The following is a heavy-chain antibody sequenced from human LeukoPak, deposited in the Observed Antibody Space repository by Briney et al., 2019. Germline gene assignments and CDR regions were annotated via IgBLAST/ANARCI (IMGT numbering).Heavy chain of an antibody. Sequence: PGGSLRLSCAASGFTFSSYAMHWVRQAPGKGLEWVAVTSYDGSNKYYADSVKGRFTISRDNSKNTLYLQMNSLRAEDTAVYYCAREWRDCSSTSCYTQWGRFYYGMDVWGQGTTVTVSS. CDR1: GFTFSSYA. CDR2: TSYDGSNK. D-gene: IGHD2-2*02. J-gene: IGHJ6*02. CDR3: AREWRDCSSTSCYTQWGRFYYGMDV. V-gene: IGHV3-30-3*01.